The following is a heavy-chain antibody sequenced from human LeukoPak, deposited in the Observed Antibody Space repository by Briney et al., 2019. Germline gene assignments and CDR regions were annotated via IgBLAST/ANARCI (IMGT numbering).Heavy chain of an antibody. CDR3: ARDLAGELSDAFDI. V-gene: IGHV1-46*01. D-gene: IGHD3-16*02. J-gene: IGHJ3*02. CDR2: VNPSARST. CDR1: GYTFTNHY. Sequence: ASVKVSCKASGYTFTNHYMHWVRQAPGQGLEWMGTVNPSARSTTYAQKFQGRVTMTTDTSTSTAYMELRSLRSDDTAVYYCARDLAGELSDAFDIWGQGTMVTVSS.